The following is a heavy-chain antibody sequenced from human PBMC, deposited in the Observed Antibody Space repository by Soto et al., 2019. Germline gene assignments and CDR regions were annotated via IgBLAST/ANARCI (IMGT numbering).Heavy chain of an antibody. CDR3: ARGAYSASSSYFDS. D-gene: IGHD6-6*01. CDR2: IYYSGTT. J-gene: IGHJ4*02. Sequence: QVQLQESGPGLVKPSQTLSLTCTVSGDSISSGDYFWTWIRQPPGKGLEWIGYIYYSGTTYSSPSLQSRVSISVYTSKNQFSLKLNSMTAADTAVYYCARGAYSASSSYFDSWGQGTLVPVSS. V-gene: IGHV4-30-4*01. CDR1: GDSISSGDYF.